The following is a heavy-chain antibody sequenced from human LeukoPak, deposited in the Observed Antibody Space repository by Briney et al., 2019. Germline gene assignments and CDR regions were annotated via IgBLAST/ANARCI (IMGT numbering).Heavy chain of an antibody. J-gene: IGHJ4*02. CDR3: ARWDSLGASFDY. D-gene: IGHD1-26*01. CDR1: GGTFSSYA. V-gene: IGHV1-69*04. CDR2: IIPIPGIA. Sequence: SVTVSCKASGGTFSSYAISWVRQAPGQGLEWMGRIIPIPGIANYAQKFQGRVTITADKSTSTAYMELSSLRSEDTAVYYCARWDSLGASFDYWGQGTLVTVSS.